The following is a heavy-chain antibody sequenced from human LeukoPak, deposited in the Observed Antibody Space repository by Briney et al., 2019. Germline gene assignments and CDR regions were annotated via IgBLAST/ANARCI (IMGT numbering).Heavy chain of an antibody. CDR1: GGSFSGYY. V-gene: IGHV4-34*01. D-gene: IGHD6-13*01. CDR3: ARGRSSWYFGALRFDY. J-gene: IGHJ4*02. CDR2: INHSGST. Sequence: SETLSLTCAGYGGSFSGYYWSWIRQPPGKGLEWIGEINHSGSTNYNPSLKSRVTISVDTSKNQFSLKLSSVTAADTAVYYCARGRSSWYFGALRFDYWGQGTLVTVSS.